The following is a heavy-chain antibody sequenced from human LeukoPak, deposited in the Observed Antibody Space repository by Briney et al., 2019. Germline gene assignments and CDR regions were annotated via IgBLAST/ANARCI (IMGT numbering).Heavy chain of an antibody. V-gene: IGHV1-46*01. J-gene: IGHJ4*02. CDR3: ARWTGTTGPDY. D-gene: IGHD1-1*01. CDR1: GYSFSSYY. CDR2: INPSGGST. Sequence: ASVKVSCKASGYSFSSYYMHWVRQAPGQGLEWMGIINPSGGSTTYAQKFRDRVTMTRDTSTTTVYMELSSLKSEDTAVYYCARWTGTTGPDYWGQGTLVTVSS.